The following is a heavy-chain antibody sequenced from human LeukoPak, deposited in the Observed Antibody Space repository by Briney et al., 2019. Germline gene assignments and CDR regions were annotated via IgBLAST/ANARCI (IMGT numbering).Heavy chain of an antibody. CDR3: AKGAGYDYVWGSYRYTGGGAFDI. Sequence: PGGSLRLSCAASGFTFSSYAMSWVRQAPGKGLEWVSAISGSGGSTYYADSVKGRFTISRDNSKNTLYLQMNSLRAEDTDVYYCAKGAGYDYVWGSYRYTGGGAFDIWGQGTMVTISS. CDR2: ISGSGGST. D-gene: IGHD3-16*02. CDR1: GFTFSSYA. V-gene: IGHV3-23*01. J-gene: IGHJ3*02.